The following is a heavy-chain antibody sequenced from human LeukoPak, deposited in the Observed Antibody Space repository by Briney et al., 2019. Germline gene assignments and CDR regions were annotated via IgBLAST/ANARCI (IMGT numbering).Heavy chain of an antibody. D-gene: IGHD3-22*01. CDR2: INSDGSST. Sequence: PGGSLRLSCAASGFTFSSYWMHWVRQAPGKGLGWVSRINSDGSSTSYADSVKGRFTISRDNSKNTLYLQMNSLRAEDTAVYYCARGRDYYDRPELAYFDYWGQGPWSPSPQ. CDR3: ARGRDYYDRPELAYFDY. J-gene: IGHJ4*02. CDR1: GFTFSSYW. V-gene: IGHV3-74*01.